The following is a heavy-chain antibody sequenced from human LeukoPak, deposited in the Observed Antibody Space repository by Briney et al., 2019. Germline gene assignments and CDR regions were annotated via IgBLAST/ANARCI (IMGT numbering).Heavy chain of an antibody. D-gene: IGHD3-22*01. V-gene: IGHV1-18*01. Sequence: ASVKVSCKASGFTFTSYGISWVRQAPGQGLEWMGWISAYNGNTNYAQKLQGRVTMTTDTSTSTAYMELRSLRPDDTAVYYCARAAIAYDSSGYYYYWGQGTLVTVSS. CDR3: ARAAIAYDSSGYYYY. J-gene: IGHJ4*02. CDR1: GFTFTSYG. CDR2: ISAYNGNT.